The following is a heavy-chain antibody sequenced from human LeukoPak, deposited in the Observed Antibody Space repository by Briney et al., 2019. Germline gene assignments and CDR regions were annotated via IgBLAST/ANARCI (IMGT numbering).Heavy chain of an antibody. Sequence: GGSLRLSCAASGFTFSSYWMSWVRQAPGKGLEWVANIKQDGSEKYYVDSVKGRFTISRDNAKNSLYLQMNSLRAEDTAVYYCARDSSGWFLDAFDTWGQGTMVTVSS. CDR1: GFTFSSYW. V-gene: IGHV3-7*01. D-gene: IGHD6-19*01. J-gene: IGHJ3*02. CDR2: IKQDGSEK. CDR3: ARDSSGWFLDAFDT.